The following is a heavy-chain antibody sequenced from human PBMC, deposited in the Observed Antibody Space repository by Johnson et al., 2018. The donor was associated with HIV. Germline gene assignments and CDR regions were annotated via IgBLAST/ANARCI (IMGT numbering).Heavy chain of an antibody. CDR2: IRYDGSNK. V-gene: IGHV3-30*02. D-gene: IGHD1-26*01. Sequence: QMLLVESGGGLVQPGGSLRLSCAASGFTVSSNYMSWVRQAPGKGLEWVAFIRYDGSNKYYADSVKGRFTISRDNSKNTLYLQMNSLRAEDTALYYCARDGPRGSYGAFDIWGQGTMVTVSS. CDR3: ARDGPRGSYGAFDI. J-gene: IGHJ3*02. CDR1: GFTVSSNY.